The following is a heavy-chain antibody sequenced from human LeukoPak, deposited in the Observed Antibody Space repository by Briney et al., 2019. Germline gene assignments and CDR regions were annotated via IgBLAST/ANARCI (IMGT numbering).Heavy chain of an antibody. V-gene: IGHV1-18*01. CDR2: ISAYNGNT. CDR3: ARDLLYFDWLAY. J-gene: IGHJ4*02. Sequence: ASVKVSCKASGYTFTSYGISWVRQAPGQGGEGMGWISAYNGNTNYAQKLQGRVTMTTDTSTSTAYMELRSLRSDDTAVYYCARDLLYFDWLAYWGQGTLVTVSS. CDR1: GYTFTSYG. D-gene: IGHD3-9*01.